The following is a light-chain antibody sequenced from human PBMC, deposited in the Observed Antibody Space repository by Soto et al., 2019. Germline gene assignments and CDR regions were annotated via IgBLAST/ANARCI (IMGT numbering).Light chain of an antibody. J-gene: IGKJ1*01. CDR2: DAS. CDR3: QQRSHWPPLT. Sequence: EIVLTQSPATLSLSPGERATLSCRASQSVSSYLALYQQKPGQAPRLLIYDASNRATGIPARFSGSGSGTDFTLPISRLEPEDFAVYYCQQRSHWPPLTFRQGTKVEI. CDR1: QSVSSY. V-gene: IGKV3-11*01.